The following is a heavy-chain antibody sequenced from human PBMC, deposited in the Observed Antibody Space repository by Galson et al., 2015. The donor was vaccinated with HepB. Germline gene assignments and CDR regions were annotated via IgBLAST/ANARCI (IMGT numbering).Heavy chain of an antibody. V-gene: IGHV3-49*03. J-gene: IGHJ5*02. CDR2: IRVESYGEAT. CDR3: TTAVALGGGRFDP. Sequence: SLRLSCATSGFTFGSYAMSWFRQAPGKGLEWVGFIRVESYGEATEYAASVKGRFTISRDDSKSIAYLQMNSLKAEDTAVYYRTTAVALGGGRFDPWGQGTLVTVSS. CDR1: GFTFGSYA. D-gene: IGHD2-15*01.